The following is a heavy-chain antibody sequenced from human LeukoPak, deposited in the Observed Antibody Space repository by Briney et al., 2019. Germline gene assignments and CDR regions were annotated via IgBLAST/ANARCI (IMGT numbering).Heavy chain of an antibody. Sequence: PGGTLRLSCAASGFTFSSYGMSWVRQAPGKGLEWVSAISGSGGSTYYADSVKGRFTISRDNSKNTLYLQMNSLRAEDTAVYYCAKNPGPIVGATTVGFDYWGQGTLVTVSS. D-gene: IGHD1-26*01. CDR2: ISGSGGST. CDR1: GFTFSSYG. V-gene: IGHV3-23*01. CDR3: AKNPGPIVGATTVGFDY. J-gene: IGHJ4*02.